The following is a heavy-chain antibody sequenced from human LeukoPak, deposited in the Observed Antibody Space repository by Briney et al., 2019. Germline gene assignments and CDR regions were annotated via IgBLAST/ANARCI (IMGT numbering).Heavy chain of an antibody. Sequence: GGSLRLSCAASGFTFSDYYMSWIRQAPGKGLEWVSYISSSSSYTNYADSMKGRFTISGDNAKNSLYLQMNSLRAEDTAVYYCARVGSGPAALKLLFDYWGQGTLVTVSS. D-gene: IGHD2-2*01. V-gene: IGHV3-11*06. CDR3: ARVGSGPAALKLLFDY. CDR1: GFTFSDYY. CDR2: ISSSSSYT. J-gene: IGHJ4*02.